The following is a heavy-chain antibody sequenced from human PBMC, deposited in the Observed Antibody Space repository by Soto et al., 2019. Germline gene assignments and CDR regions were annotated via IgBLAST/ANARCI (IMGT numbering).Heavy chain of an antibody. CDR1: GFTFSSYA. D-gene: IGHD3-22*01. J-gene: IGHJ4*02. CDR3: AKVPPYYYDSSGPGLAIHY. V-gene: IGHV3-23*01. CDR2: ISGSGGST. Sequence: PGGSLRLSCAASGFTFSSYAMSWVRQAPGKGLEWVSAISGSGGSTYYADSVKGRFTISRDNSKNTLYLQMNSLRAEDTAVYYCAKVPPYYYDSSGPGLAIHYSGQATLVTVSS.